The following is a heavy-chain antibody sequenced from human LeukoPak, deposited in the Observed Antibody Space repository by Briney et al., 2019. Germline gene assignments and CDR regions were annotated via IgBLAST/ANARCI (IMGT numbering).Heavy chain of an antibody. CDR3: AKGRCGSTSCYYFDY. CDR1: GFTFSSYA. CDR2: ITGSGSGT. Sequence: GGSLRLSCAASGFTFSSYAVTWVRQAPGKGLEWVSTITGSGSGTYYADSVKGRFTISRDNSRNTLFLQMNSLRAEDTAVYYCAKGRCGSTSCYYFDYWGQGTLVTVSS. J-gene: IGHJ4*01. D-gene: IGHD2-2*01. V-gene: IGHV3-23*01.